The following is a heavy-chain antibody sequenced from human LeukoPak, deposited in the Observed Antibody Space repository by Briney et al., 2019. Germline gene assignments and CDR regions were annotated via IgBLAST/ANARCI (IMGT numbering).Heavy chain of an antibody. J-gene: IGHJ3*02. CDR2: IIPIFGTA. V-gene: IGHV1-69*06. Sequence: SVKVSYKASGGTFSSYAISWVRQAPGQGLEWMGGIIPIFGTADYAQKFQGRVTITADKSTSTAYMELSSLRSEDTAVYYCARDTIEMATIKAFDIWGQGTMVTVSS. CDR1: GGTFSSYA. D-gene: IGHD5-24*01. CDR3: ARDTIEMATIKAFDI.